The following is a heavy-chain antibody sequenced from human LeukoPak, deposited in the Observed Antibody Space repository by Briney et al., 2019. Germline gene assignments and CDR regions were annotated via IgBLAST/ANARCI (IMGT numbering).Heavy chain of an antibody. D-gene: IGHD3-22*01. CDR3: AKDRGDSSGYYSYYFDY. J-gene: IGHJ4*02. Sequence: GGSLRLSCAASGFTFSSYAVSWVRQAPGKGLEWVSAISGSGGSTYYADSVKGRFTISRDNSKNTLYLQMNSLRAEDTAVYYCAKDRGDSSGYYSYYFDYWGQGTLVTVSS. CDR2: ISGSGGST. CDR1: GFTFSSYA. V-gene: IGHV3-23*01.